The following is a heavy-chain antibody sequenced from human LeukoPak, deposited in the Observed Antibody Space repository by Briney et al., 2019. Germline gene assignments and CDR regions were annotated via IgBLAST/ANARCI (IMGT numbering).Heavy chain of an antibody. Sequence: GGSLRLSCVASGFTLSQYWMYWVRQAPGKGPVSVSRSSGDGTSTHYADFVQGRFTISRDNAKNTLYLQMNSLRGDDTAVYYCTRDFRNKGLDPWGQGTLVTVSS. CDR3: TRDFRNKGLDP. V-gene: IGHV3-74*01. J-gene: IGHJ5*02. CDR2: SSGDGTST. D-gene: IGHD2/OR15-2a*01. CDR1: GFTLSQYW.